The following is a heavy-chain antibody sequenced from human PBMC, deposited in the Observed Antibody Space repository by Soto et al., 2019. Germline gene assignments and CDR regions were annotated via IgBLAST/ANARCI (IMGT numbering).Heavy chain of an antibody. CDR1: GFTFRNYW. V-gene: IGHV3-74*03. CDR2: LDNEGSGT. D-gene: IGHD6-19*01. J-gene: IGHJ4*01. Sequence: GGSLRLSCAASGFTFRNYWMHWVRQAPGKGLEWVSRLDNEGSGTTYADSVKGRFTISRDNAKNMLYLQMNSLRVEDTAVYYCTRIEVAATRAFDYWGHGILVTVSS. CDR3: TRIEVAATRAFDY.